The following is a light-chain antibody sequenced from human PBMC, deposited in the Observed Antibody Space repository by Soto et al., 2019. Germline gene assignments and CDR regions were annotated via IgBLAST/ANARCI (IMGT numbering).Light chain of an antibody. V-gene: IGKV2-24*01. CDR3: QQYNSYWT. J-gene: IGKJ1*01. CDR2: MIS. Sequence: DIVMTQTPLSSPVTLGQPASISCRSSQSLVHSNGNTYLSWLQQRPGQPPRLLLYMISNRLSGVPDRFSGSGSGTEFTLTISSLQPDDFATYYCQQYNSYWTFGKGTKVDIK. CDR1: QSLVHSNGNTY.